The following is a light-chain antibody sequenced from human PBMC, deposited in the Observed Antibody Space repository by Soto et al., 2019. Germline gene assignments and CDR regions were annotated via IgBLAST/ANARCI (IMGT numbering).Light chain of an antibody. CDR1: SSDGGGYNY. V-gene: IGLV2-8*01. Sequence: QSVLTQPPSASGSFGQSVTFSCTGTSSDGGGYNYVSWYQQHPGKAPKLMIYEVSERPSGVPDRFSGSKSGNTASLTVSGLQADDEADYYCSSYSGTNYPYVFGTGTKVTVL. CDR2: EVS. J-gene: IGLJ1*01. CDR3: SSYSGTNYPYV.